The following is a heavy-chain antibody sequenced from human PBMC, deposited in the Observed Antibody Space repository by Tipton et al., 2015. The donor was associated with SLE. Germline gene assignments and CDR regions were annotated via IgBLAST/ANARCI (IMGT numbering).Heavy chain of an antibody. CDR2: IYYRGST. Sequence: TLSLTCTVSGGSVTRSAYYWGWVRQPPGKGLEWIGTIYYRGSTYSNPSLQSRVTMSVDTSKNHFSLKLSSVTAADTAVYYCARHDTNYGRNWFDPWGQGTLVTVSS. D-gene: IGHD2-8*01. V-gene: IGHV4-39*01. CDR1: GGSVTRSAYY. J-gene: IGHJ5*02. CDR3: ARHDTNYGRNWFDP.